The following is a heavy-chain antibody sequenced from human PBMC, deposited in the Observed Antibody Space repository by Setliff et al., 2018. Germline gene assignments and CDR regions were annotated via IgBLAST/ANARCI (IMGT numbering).Heavy chain of an antibody. D-gene: IGHD3-22*01. J-gene: IGHJ4*02. CDR2: FIPMEGRA. CDR3: ARDDSSGYHTTYFDY. CDR1: GSSFSSYT. Sequence: SVKVSCKASGSSFSSYTVSWVRQAPGQGLEWMGRFIPMEGRADYAQNFQGRVTIIADKSTSTVYMELSSLRSEDTAVYYCARDDSSGYHTTYFDYWGQGTLVTVS. V-gene: IGHV1-69*08.